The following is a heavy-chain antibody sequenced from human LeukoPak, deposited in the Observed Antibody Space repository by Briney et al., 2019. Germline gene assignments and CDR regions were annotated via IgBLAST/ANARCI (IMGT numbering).Heavy chain of an antibody. CDR1: GFPFEKYG. J-gene: IGHJ4*02. D-gene: IGHD2-2*01. V-gene: IGHV3-20*04. Sequence: PGGSLRLSCAASGFPFEKYGMSWVRQAPGKGLEWVPGIDLIGSSTGSADSVKGRFTISRDNAKNSLYLQMDSLRAEDTALYYCVRRGHSTSWYPDYWGQGTLVTVSS. CDR2: IDLIGSST. CDR3: VRRGHSTSWYPDY.